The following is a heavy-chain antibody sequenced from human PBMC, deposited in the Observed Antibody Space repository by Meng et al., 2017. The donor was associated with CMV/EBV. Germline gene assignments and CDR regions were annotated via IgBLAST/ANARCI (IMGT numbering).Heavy chain of an antibody. CDR1: GYTFTSYD. CDR3: ARAHSSSWYSWAYYYYGMDV. Sequence: ASVKVSCKASGYTFTSYDINWVRQATGQGLEWMGWMNPNSGNTGYAQKFQGRVTMTRNTSISTAYMELSSLRSEDTAVYYCARAHSSSWYSWAYYYYGMDVWGQGTTVTVS. D-gene: IGHD6-13*01. J-gene: IGHJ6*02. V-gene: IGHV1-8*01. CDR2: MNPNSGNT.